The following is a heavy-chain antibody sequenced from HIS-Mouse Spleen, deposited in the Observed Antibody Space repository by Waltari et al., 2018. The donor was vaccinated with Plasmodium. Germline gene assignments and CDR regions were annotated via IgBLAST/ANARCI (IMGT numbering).Heavy chain of an antibody. Sequence: EVQLVESGGGLVQPGGSLRLSCAASGFALSSYGISWVRQAQGKGLEWVDNIKQDGSEQYYVDSVKGRFTISRDNAKNSLYLQMNSLSAEDTAVYYCASSWYWYFDPWGRGTLVTVSS. CDR3: ASSWYWYFDP. CDR1: GFALSSYG. CDR2: IKQDGSEQ. D-gene: IGHD6-13*01. V-gene: IGHV3-7*01. J-gene: IGHJ2*01.